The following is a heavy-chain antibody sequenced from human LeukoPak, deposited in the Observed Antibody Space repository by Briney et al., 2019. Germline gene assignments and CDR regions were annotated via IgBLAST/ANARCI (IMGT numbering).Heavy chain of an antibody. CDR1: GYSFTSNW. D-gene: IGHD3-22*01. CDR3: ARETYYYDSSGYYPPGY. V-gene: IGHV5-10-1*01. Sequence: GESLKISCKGSGYSFTSNWISWVRQMPGKGLEWMGRIDPSDSYTNYSPSFQGHVTISADKSISTAYLQWSSLKASDTAMYYCARETYYYDSSGYYPPGYWGQGTLVTVSS. J-gene: IGHJ4*02. CDR2: IDPSDSYT.